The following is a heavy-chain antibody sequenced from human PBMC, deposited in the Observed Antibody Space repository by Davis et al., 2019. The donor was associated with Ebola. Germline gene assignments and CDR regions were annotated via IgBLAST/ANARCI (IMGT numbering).Heavy chain of an antibody. CDR3: ARERYCYKDICYGRDYYGLDA. J-gene: IGHJ6*02. D-gene: IGHD2-8*01. CDR1: VGSFSGYY. V-gene: IGHV4-34*01. CDR2: IHHSGST. Sequence: PSETLSLTCAVYVGSFSGYYWTWIRRPPGKGLEWIGEIHHSGSTNYNPSLKNRVTISVDTSKNQFSLKLSSVTAADTAVYYCARERYCYKDICYGRDYYGLDAWGQGTTVTVSS.